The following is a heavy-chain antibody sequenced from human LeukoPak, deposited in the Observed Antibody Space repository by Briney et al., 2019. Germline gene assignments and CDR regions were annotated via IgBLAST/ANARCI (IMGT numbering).Heavy chain of an antibody. CDR1: GFTFGSYG. CDR2: IWYDGSNK. Sequence: GRSLRLSRAASGFTFGSYGMHWVRQAPGKGLEWVAVIWYDGSNKYYADSVKGRFTISRDNSKNTLYLQMNSLRAEDTAVYYCAKGPTRTGNYFDYWGQGTLVTVPS. CDR3: AKGPTRTGNYFDY. V-gene: IGHV3-33*06. J-gene: IGHJ4*02. D-gene: IGHD3-10*01.